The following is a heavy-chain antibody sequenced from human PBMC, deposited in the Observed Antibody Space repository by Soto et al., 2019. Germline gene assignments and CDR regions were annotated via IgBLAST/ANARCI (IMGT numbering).Heavy chain of an antibody. CDR1: GDSISNDRVA. Sequence: VQLQQSGPGLVKTSQTLSLICVISGDSISNDRVAWHWLRQSPSRGLEWLGKTYYRFKWLSDYALTVEDRINIDPDTFKNQFSLQLNFMAPEDTAIYYCARDFQWGLDSWGQGTLVTVSS. V-gene: IGHV6-1*01. CDR3: ARDFQWGLDS. CDR2: TYYRFKWLS. D-gene: IGHD1-26*01. J-gene: IGHJ4*02.